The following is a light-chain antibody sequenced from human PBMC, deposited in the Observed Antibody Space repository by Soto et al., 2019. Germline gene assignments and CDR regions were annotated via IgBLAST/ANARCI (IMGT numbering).Light chain of an antibody. CDR1: SSNIGAGHD. CDR3: LSYDSDMSSPPYV. J-gene: IGLJ1*01. Sequence: QSVLTQPPSVSGAPGQRVTISCTGSSSNIGAGHDVHWYQQLPGTAPKLLIYGDSNRPSGVPDRFSGSKSGASASLAITGLQAEDEAEYHSLSYDSDMSSPPYVFGTGTKVTVL. CDR2: GDS. V-gene: IGLV1-40*01.